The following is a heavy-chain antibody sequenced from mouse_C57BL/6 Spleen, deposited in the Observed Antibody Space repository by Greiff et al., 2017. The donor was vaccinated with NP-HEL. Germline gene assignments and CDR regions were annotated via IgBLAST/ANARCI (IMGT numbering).Heavy chain of an antibody. D-gene: IGHD1-1*01. Sequence: EVKLQESGPELVKPGASVKIPCKASGYTFTDYNMDWVKQSHGKSLEWIGDINPNNGGTIYNQKFKGKATLTVDKSSSTAYMELRSLTSEDTAVYYCARRDSSYVFAYWGQGTLVTVSA. J-gene: IGHJ3*01. V-gene: IGHV1-18*01. CDR3: ARRDSSYVFAY. CDR2: INPNNGGT. CDR1: GYTFTDYN.